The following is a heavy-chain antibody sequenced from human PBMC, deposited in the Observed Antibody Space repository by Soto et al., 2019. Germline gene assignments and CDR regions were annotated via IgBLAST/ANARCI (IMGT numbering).Heavy chain of an antibody. D-gene: IGHD3-10*01. CDR3: ETNYGSRRTHFDY. Sequence: QVQLVQSGAEVRKPGSSVKVSCTASGDTFNFYTISWVRQAPGQGLEWMGRLIHMLRMSNYAQKFQGRMTISADKSTSTACMALGSVRSYDTAVYYCETNYGSRRTHFDYCGQGPLVNVSS. CDR1: GDTFNFYT. CDR2: LIHMLRMS. V-gene: IGHV1-69*02. J-gene: IGHJ4*02.